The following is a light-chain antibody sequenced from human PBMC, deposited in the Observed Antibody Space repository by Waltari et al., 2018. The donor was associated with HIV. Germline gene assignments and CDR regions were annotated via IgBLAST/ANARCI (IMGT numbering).Light chain of an antibody. J-gene: IGLJ1*01. CDR2: EDT. Sequence: SYELPQPPSVSVSPGQTASIPCPGENLADQYASWYQQKPGQSPVLVIFEDTKRPSGIPERISGSNSGNTATLTISGTQTMDEADYFCQAWDSNSGFFGTGTKLTVL. V-gene: IGLV3-1*01. CDR3: QAWDSNSGF. CDR1: NLADQY.